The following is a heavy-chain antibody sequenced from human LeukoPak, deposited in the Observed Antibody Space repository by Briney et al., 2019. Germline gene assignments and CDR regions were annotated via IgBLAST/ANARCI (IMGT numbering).Heavy chain of an antibody. CDR3: ARDPYSGNYGNYYYYYMDV. Sequence: GGSLRLSCAAPGFTFSNYNMNWVRQAPGKGLEWVSSITSTSSYIYYADSVKGRFTISRDNAKNSLYLQMNSLRAEDTALYFCARDPYSGNYGNYYYYYMDVWGKGTTVTISS. J-gene: IGHJ6*03. D-gene: IGHD1-26*01. V-gene: IGHV3-21*01. CDR1: GFTFSNYN. CDR2: ITSTSSYI.